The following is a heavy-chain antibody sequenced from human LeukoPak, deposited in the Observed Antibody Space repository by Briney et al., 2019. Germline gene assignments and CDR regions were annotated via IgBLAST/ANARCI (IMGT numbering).Heavy chain of an antibody. CDR1: GGSISSYY. D-gene: IGHD2-2*01. CDR2: IYTSGST. CDR3: ARELKPGMPAPYNWFDP. J-gene: IGHJ5*02. V-gene: IGHV4-4*07. Sequence: SETLSLTCTVSGGSISSYYRSWIRQPAGKGLEWIGRIYTSGSTNYNPSLKSRVTMSVDASKNQFSLKLSSVTAADTAVYYCARELKPGMPAPYNWFDPWGQGTLVTVSS.